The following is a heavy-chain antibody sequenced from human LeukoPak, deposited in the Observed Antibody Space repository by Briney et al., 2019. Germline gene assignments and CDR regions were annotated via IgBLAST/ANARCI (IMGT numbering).Heavy chain of an antibody. CDR2: ISYDGSNK. CDR3: ARDSQTIQLWLLVYYYGMDV. Sequence: GRSLRLSCAASGFTFSSYAMHWVRQAPGKGLEWVAVISYDGSNKYYADSVKGRFTISRDNSKNTLYLQMNSLRAEDTAVYYCARDSQTIQLWLLVYYYGMDVWGQGTTVTVSS. CDR1: GFTFSSYA. V-gene: IGHV3-30-3*01. J-gene: IGHJ6*02. D-gene: IGHD5-18*01.